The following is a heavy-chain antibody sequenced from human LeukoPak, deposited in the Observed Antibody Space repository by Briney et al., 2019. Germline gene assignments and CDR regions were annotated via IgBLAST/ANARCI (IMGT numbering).Heavy chain of an antibody. CDR3: AKDHRAGIAVAFDY. CDR2: ISGSGGST. CDR1: GFTFSSYG. Sequence: GGSLRLSCAASGFTFSSYGMSWVRQAPGKGLEWVSAISGSGGSTYYADSVKGRFTISRDNSKNTLYLQMNSLRAEDTAVYYCAKDHRAGIAVAFDYWGQGTLVTVSS. J-gene: IGHJ4*02. V-gene: IGHV3-23*01. D-gene: IGHD6-19*01.